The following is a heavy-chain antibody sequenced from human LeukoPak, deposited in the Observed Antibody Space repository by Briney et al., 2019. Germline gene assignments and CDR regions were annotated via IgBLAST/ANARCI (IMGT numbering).Heavy chain of an antibody. CDR2: IPHDGSNK. J-gene: IGHJ4*02. Sequence: GGSLRLSCLASGFTFSSFGMHWVRQAPGKGLEWVAFIPHDGSNKHYADSVSGRFTISRDNPGNTLYLQMNSLRTEDTAVYYCAKKWEYCTSAGCYSGLLDFWGQGTLVTVSS. CDR3: AKKWEYCTSAGCYSGLLDF. V-gene: IGHV3-30*02. CDR1: GFTFSSFG. D-gene: IGHD2-15*01.